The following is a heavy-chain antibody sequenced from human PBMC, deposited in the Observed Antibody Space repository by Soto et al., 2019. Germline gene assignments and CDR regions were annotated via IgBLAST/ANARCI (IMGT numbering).Heavy chain of an antibody. D-gene: IGHD5-12*01. V-gene: IGHV4-30-4*01. CDR2: IYYSGST. CDR1: GGSISSGDYY. J-gene: IGHJ6*02. Sequence: QVQLQESGPGLVKPSQTLSLTCTVSGGSISSGDYYWSWIRQPPGKGLEWIGYIYYSGSTYYNPSLKSRVITSVDTSKNQFSLKLSSVPAADTAVYYCARILVDIVVYGMDVWGQGTTVTVSS. CDR3: ARILVDIVVYGMDV.